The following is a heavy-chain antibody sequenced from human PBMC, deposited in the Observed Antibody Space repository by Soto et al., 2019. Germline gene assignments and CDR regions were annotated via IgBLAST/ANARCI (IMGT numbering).Heavy chain of an antibody. J-gene: IGHJ4*02. Sequence: SETLSLTCTVSGGSVSSGSYYWSWIRQPPGKGLEWIGYIYYSGSTNYNPSLKSRVTISVDTSKNQFSLKLSSVTAADTAVYYCARDTVTKNFDYWGQETLVTVSS. CDR2: IYYSGST. CDR1: GGSVSSGSYY. V-gene: IGHV4-61*01. D-gene: IGHD4-17*01. CDR3: ARDTVTKNFDY.